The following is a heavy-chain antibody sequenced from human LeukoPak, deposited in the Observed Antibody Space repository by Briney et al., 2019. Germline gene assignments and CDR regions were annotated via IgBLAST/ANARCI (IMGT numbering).Heavy chain of an antibody. D-gene: IGHD4-17*01. CDR3: TVYGDYPHNYYYYGMDV. CDR1: GFTFSGSA. Sequence: GGSLKLSCAASGFTFSGSAMHWVRQASGKGLEWVGRIRSKANSCATAYAASVKGRFTISRDDSKNTAYLQMNSLKTEDTAVYYCTVYGDYPHNYYYYGMDVWGQGTTVTVSS. CDR2: IRSKANSCAT. V-gene: IGHV3-73*01. J-gene: IGHJ6*02.